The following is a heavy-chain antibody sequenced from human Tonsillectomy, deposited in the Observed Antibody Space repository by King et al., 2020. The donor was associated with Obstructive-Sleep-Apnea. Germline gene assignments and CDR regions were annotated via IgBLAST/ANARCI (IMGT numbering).Heavy chain of an antibody. CDR3: ATDRYLIAPSGTKYLHKLGLDP. D-gene: IGHD6-13*01. Sequence: VQLVESGAEVKKPGSSVKVSCKASGGTFNTYTINWVRQAPGQGLEWMGGIIPIFGTTNYAESFRGRVTLTADKSTTIVYMELSSLRSDDTAVYYCATDRYLIAPSGTKYLHKLGLDPWGQGTLVTVSS. CDR2: IIPIFGTT. CDR1: GGTFNTYT. J-gene: IGHJ5*02. V-gene: IGHV1-69*06.